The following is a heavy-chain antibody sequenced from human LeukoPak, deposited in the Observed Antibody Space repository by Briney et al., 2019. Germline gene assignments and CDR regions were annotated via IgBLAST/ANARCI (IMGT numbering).Heavy chain of an antibody. CDR1: GFTFSNYW. V-gene: IGHV3-74*01. Sequence: GGSLRPSCAASGFTFSNYWMHWVRQAPGKGLVWVSRINSAGSSTSYADSVKGRFTISRDNAKNTLYLQMNSLRAEDTAVYYCAVPPPPGFSYGENLFDYWGQGTLVTVSS. D-gene: IGHD5-18*01. CDR2: INSAGSST. J-gene: IGHJ4*02. CDR3: AVPPPPGFSYGENLFDY.